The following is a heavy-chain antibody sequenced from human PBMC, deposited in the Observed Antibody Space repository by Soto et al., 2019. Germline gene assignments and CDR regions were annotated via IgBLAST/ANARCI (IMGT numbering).Heavy chain of an antibody. CDR3: ARDLDNWNYSKANGMDV. CDR2: IWYDGSNK. V-gene: IGHV3-33*01. J-gene: IGHJ6*02. Sequence: SGGSLRLSCAASGFTFSSYGMHWVRQAPGKGLEWVAVIWYDGSNKYYADSVKGRFTISRDNSKNTLYLQMNSLRAEDTAVYYCARDLDNWNYSKANGMDVWGQGTTVTVSS. CDR1: GFTFSSYG. D-gene: IGHD1-7*01.